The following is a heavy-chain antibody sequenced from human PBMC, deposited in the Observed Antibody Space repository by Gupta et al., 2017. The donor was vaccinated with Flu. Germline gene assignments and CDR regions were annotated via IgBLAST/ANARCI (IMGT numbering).Heavy chain of an antibody. D-gene: IGHD2-8*01. CDR3: ARGINIVLNWFDP. Sequence: QVQLQASGPGLVKPSQTLSLTCTVSGGSISRGSYYWSWIRQPAGKGLEWIGRIYTSGSTNYNPSLKSRVTISVDTSKNQFSLKLSSVTAADTAVYYCARGINIVLNWFDPWGQGTLVTVSS. V-gene: IGHV4-61*02. CDR2: IYTSGST. J-gene: IGHJ5*02. CDR1: GGSISRGSYY.